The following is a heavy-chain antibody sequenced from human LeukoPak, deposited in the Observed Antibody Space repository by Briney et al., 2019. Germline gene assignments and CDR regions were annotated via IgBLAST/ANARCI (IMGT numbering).Heavy chain of an antibody. J-gene: IGHJ4*02. CDR2: ISTTGSSI. D-gene: IGHD4-23*01. CDR1: GFTFSSYE. V-gene: IGHV3-48*03. Sequence: GGSLRLSCAASGFTFSSYEMNWVRQAPGKGLEWVSYISTTGSSIYYADSVKGRFTISRDNVKNLLYLQMNSLRAEDTAVYYCVTHEVTVITRSTFDNWGQGTLVTVSS. CDR3: VTHEVTVITRSTFDN.